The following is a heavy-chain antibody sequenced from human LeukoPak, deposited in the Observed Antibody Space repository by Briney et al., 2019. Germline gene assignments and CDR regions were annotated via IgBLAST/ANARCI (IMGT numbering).Heavy chain of an antibody. D-gene: IGHD2/OR15-2a*01. V-gene: IGHV4-34*01. J-gene: IGHJ5*02. CDR2: INHREST. CDR3: ARGDSMFDP. CDR1: GGSLSGYY. Sequence: PSETLSLTCAVYGGSLSGYYWSWIRQPSGKGLEWIAEINHRESTNYNPSLKSRVTISVDTSKNHFSLKLSSVTAADTAVYYCARGDSMFDPWGQGTLVTVSS.